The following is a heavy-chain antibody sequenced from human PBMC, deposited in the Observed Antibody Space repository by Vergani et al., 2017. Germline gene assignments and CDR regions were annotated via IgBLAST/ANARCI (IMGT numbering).Heavy chain of an antibody. Sequence: DVQLLESGGVMVQPGGSLRLSCATSGFTFNIYAMSWVRQAPGKGLEWVSAISGNAISTYYADSVKGRFTISRDNSENTLYLQMNSLRAEDTAVYYCAKDATMIVVSFAFFDYWGRGTLVTVSS. CDR3: AKDATMIVVSFAFFDY. CDR1: GFTFNIYA. CDR2: ISGNAIST. J-gene: IGHJ4*02. V-gene: IGHV3-23*01. D-gene: IGHD3-22*01.